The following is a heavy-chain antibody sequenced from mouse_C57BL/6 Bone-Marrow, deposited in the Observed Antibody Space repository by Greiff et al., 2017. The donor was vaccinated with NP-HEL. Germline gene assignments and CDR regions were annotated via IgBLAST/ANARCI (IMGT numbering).Heavy chain of an antibody. CDR3: ARCGYPYYFDY. V-gene: IGHV1-54*01. Sequence: QVQLKESGAELVRPGTSVKVSCKASGYAFTNYLIEWVKQRPGQGLEWIGVINPGSGGTNYNEKFKGKATLTADKSSSTAYMQLSSLTSEDSAVYFCARCGYPYYFDYWGQGTTLTVSS. D-gene: IGHD1-2*01. CDR2: INPGSGGT. CDR1: GYAFTNYL. J-gene: IGHJ2*01.